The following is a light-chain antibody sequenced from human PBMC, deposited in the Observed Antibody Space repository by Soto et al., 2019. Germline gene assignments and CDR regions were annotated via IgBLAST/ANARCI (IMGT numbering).Light chain of an antibody. V-gene: IGLV2-14*01. CDR1: SSDVGGYSY. CDR3: ASYTTSSTDV. CDR2: DVS. Sequence: QSVLTQPASVSGSPGQSIAISCTGTSSDVGGYSYVSWYQQQPGKDPKLVIPDVSNRPSGVSDRFSGSKSGNTASLTISGLQTEDEADYYCASYTTSSTDVFGTGTKVTVL. J-gene: IGLJ1*01.